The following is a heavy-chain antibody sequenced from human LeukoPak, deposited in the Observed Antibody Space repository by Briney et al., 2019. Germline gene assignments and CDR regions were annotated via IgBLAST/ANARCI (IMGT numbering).Heavy chain of an antibody. CDR3: ARTYCSSTSCYAFDY. Sequence: GGSLRLSCSASGFTFSSYSMNWVRQAPGKGLEWVSSISSSSSYIYYADSVKGRFTISSDNAKNSLYLQMNSLRAEDTAVYYCARTYCSSTSCYAFDYWGQGTLVTVSS. J-gene: IGHJ4*02. V-gene: IGHV3-21*01. CDR2: ISSSSSYI. D-gene: IGHD2-2*01. CDR1: GFTFSSYS.